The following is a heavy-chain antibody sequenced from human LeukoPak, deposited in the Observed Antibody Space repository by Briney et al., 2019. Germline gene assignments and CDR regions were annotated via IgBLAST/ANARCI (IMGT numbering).Heavy chain of an antibody. CDR3: ARDRGYYDSSGYSDY. Sequence: SETLSLTCTVSGGSISSYYWSWIRQPAGKGLEWIGRIYTSGSTNYNPSLRSRVTMSVDTSKNQFSLKLSSVTAADTAVYYCARDRGYYDSSGYSDYWGQGTLVTVSS. J-gene: IGHJ4*02. CDR2: IYTSGST. V-gene: IGHV4-4*07. D-gene: IGHD3-22*01. CDR1: GGSISSYY.